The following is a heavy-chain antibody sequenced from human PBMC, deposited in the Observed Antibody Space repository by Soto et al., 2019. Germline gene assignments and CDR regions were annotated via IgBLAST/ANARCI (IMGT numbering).Heavy chain of an antibody. J-gene: IGHJ6*02. CDR3: ARRLRITMVRGVIGGMDV. D-gene: IGHD3-10*01. V-gene: IGHV4-34*01. CDR1: GGSFSGYY. CDR2: INHSGST. Sequence: SDTLSLTCAVYGGSFSGYYWSWIRQPPGKGLEWIGEINHSGSTNYNPSLKSRVTISVDTSKNQFSLKLSSVTAADTAVYYCARRLRITMVRGVIGGMDVWGQGTTVTVSS.